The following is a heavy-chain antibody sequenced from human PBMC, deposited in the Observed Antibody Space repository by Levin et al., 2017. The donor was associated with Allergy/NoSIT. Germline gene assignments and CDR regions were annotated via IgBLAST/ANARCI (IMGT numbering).Heavy chain of an antibody. V-gene: IGHV3-48*02. CDR3: ARGISGPTAGIDY. D-gene: IGHD6-13*01. J-gene: IGHJ4*02. CDR1: GFTFSDYA. Sequence: GESLKISCAASGFTFSDYAMNWVRQAPGKGLEWVSYISTTTITIFYADSVKGRFTVSRDNAKNSLYLQMNSLRDEDTAVYYCARGISGPTAGIDYWGQGTLVTVSS. CDR2: ISTTTITI.